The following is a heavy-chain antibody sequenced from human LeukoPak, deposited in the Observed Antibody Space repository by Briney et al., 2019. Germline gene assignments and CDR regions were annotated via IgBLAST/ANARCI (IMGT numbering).Heavy chain of an antibody. Sequence: GGSLRLSCAASGFTFSDYYMSWIRQAPGKGLEWVGFIRSKAYGATTEYAASVKGRFTISRDDSKSIAYLQMNSLKTEDTAVYYCTRGPPGVTVTYFQHWGQGTLVTVSS. D-gene: IGHD4-11*01. CDR1: GFTFSDYY. CDR2: IRSKAYGATT. J-gene: IGHJ1*01. V-gene: IGHV3-49*03. CDR3: TRGPPGVTVTYFQH.